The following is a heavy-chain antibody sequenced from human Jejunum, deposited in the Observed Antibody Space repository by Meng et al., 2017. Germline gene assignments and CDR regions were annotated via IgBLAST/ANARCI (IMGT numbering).Heavy chain of an antibody. CDR1: GGSISTSSYY. D-gene: IGHD3-22*01. J-gene: IGHJ5*02. Sequence: QLQLQESGPGLVKPSETLSLTCTVSGGSISTSSYYWGWIRQAPGMGLEWIGNIYYGGSTYYNSSLKSRVTISVDTSKNQFSLTLSAVTAADTAVYYCARSPQYYDSSGFAFDPWGQGTLVTVSS. CDR3: ARSPQYYDSSGFAFDP. CDR2: IYYGGST. V-gene: IGHV4-39*01.